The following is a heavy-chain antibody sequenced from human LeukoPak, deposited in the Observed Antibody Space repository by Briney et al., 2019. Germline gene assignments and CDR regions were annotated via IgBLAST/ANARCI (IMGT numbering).Heavy chain of an antibody. J-gene: IGHJ4*02. CDR2: ISGSGGST. Sequence: GGSLRLSCAASGFTFSNYAMGWVRQAPGKGLHWVSAISGSGGSTYYADSVRGRFTISRDNFYNTVYLQMNSLRVEDTAIYYCAKDRRGGSYAFDSWGQGTLVTVSS. V-gene: IGHV3-23*01. CDR3: AKDRRGGSYAFDS. CDR1: GFTFSNYA. D-gene: IGHD1-26*01.